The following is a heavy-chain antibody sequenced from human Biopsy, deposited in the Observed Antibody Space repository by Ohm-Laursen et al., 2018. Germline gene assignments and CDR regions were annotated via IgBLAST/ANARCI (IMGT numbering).Heavy chain of an antibody. D-gene: IGHD3-16*01. CDR3: AKVHDSGYYYYSMDV. V-gene: IGHV3-33*06. J-gene: IGHJ6*02. CDR1: GFSFSDYG. CDR2: IWYDGTNK. Sequence: SLRLPCAASGFSFSDYGMHWVRQAPGRGLEWVAVIWYDGTNKYYAESVEGRFTISRDNSKNMVYLQMGSLTVEDTAVYYCAKVHDSGYYYYSMDVWGQGTTVTVSS.